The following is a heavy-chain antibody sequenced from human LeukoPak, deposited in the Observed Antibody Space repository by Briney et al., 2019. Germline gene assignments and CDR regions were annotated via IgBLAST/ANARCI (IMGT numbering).Heavy chain of an antibody. J-gene: IGHJ4*02. CDR3: AGEGRVAAALWY. CDR2: IWYDGSNK. V-gene: IGHV3-33*01. Sequence: GGPLRLSCAASGFTFSSYGMHWVRQAPGKGLEWVAVIWYDGSNKYYAYSVKGRFTISRDNSKNTLYLQMNSLRAEDTAVYYCAGEGRVAAALWYWGQGTLVTVSS. CDR1: GFTFSSYG. D-gene: IGHD6-13*01.